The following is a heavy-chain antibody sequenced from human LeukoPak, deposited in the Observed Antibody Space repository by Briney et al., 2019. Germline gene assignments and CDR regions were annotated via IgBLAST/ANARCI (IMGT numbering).Heavy chain of an antibody. CDR1: GYSISSGYY. Sequence: KSSETLSLTCTVSGYSISSGYYWGWIRQPPGKGLEWIGSIYYSGKSFYNPSLKSRVTMSVDTSKNQFSLKLSSVPAADTAVYYFAREGIVTTVTPGYLDVWGKGTTVTVSS. J-gene: IGHJ6*03. CDR3: AREGIVTTVTPGYLDV. CDR2: IYYSGKS. D-gene: IGHD4-11*01. V-gene: IGHV4-38-2*02.